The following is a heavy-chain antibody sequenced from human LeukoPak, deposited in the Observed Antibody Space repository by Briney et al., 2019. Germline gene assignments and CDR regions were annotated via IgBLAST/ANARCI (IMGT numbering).Heavy chain of an antibody. CDR2: IDWDDDK. J-gene: IGHJ4*02. V-gene: IGHV2-70*04. Sequence: SGPALVKPPQTLTLTCTFSGFPLRTNGVRVGWIRQPPGKALEWLARIDWDDDKFYRTSLKTRLTISKDTSENRVVLTMTDMDPVDTATYYCARTTAVATFDYWGQGTLVTVSS. CDR1: GFPLRTNGVR. CDR3: ARTTAVATFDY. D-gene: IGHD4-17*01.